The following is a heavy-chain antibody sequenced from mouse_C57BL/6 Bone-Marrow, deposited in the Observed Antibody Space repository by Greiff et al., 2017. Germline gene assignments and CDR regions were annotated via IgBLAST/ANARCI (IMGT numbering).Heavy chain of an antibody. D-gene: IGHD1-1*01. CDR3: PRCPSYYYGSSRYFDV. V-gene: IGHV1-26*01. Sequence: EVQLQHSGPELVKPGASVKISCKASGYTFTDYYMNWVKQSHGKSLEWIGDINPNNGGTSYNQKFKGKATLTVDKSSSTAYMELRSLTSEDSAVYYCPRCPSYYYGSSRYFDVWGTGTTVTVSS. J-gene: IGHJ1*03. CDR1: GYTFTDYY. CDR2: INPNNGGT.